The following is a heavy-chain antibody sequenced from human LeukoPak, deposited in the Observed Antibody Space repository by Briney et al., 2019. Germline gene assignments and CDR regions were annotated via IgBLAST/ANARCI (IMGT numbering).Heavy chain of an antibody. V-gene: IGHV3-21*01. Sequence: KPGGSLRLSCAASGFTFSGSAVHWVRQAPGKGLEWVSSISSSSSYIYYADSVKGRFTISRDNAKNSLYLQMNSLRAEDTAVYYCARDRGAARPTEAIDYWGQGTLVTVSS. D-gene: IGHD6-6*01. J-gene: IGHJ4*02. CDR2: ISSSSSYI. CDR1: GFTFSGSA. CDR3: ARDRGAARPTEAIDY.